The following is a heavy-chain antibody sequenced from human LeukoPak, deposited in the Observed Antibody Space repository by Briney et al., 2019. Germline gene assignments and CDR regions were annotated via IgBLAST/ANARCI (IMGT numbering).Heavy chain of an antibody. CDR3: ARVFRPSLTVFIIRGAFDI. Sequence: GGSLRLSCAASRFTFSSYSMNWVRQAPGKGLEWVSYISSSSSTIYYADSVKGRFTISRDNAKNSLYLQMNSLRVEDTAVYYCARVFRPSLTVFIIRGAFDIWGQGTMVTVSS. D-gene: IGHD3-3*01. J-gene: IGHJ3*02. CDR1: RFTFSSYS. V-gene: IGHV3-48*04. CDR2: ISSSSSTI.